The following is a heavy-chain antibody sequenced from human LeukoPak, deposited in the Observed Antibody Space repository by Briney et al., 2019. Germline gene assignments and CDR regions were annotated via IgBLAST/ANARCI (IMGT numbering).Heavy chain of an antibody. CDR1: GGSISSYY. D-gene: IGHD3-10*01. CDR3: ARGLTMVRGVVTYDY. V-gene: IGHV4-59*08. Sequence: PSETLSLTCTVSGGSISSYYWSWIRQPPGKGLEWIGYIYYSGSTNYNPSLKSRVTISVDTSKNQFSLKLSSVTAADTAVYYCARGLTMVRGVVTYDYWGQGTLVTGSS. CDR2: IYYSGST. J-gene: IGHJ4*02.